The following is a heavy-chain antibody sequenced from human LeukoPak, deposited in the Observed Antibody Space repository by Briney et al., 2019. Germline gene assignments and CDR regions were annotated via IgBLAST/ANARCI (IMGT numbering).Heavy chain of an antibody. CDR1: GFTLSSSG. CDR3: ARDVGSAPFDY. V-gene: IGHV3-33*01. D-gene: IGHD6-25*01. CDR2: IWGDENHK. Sequence: GRSLRLSCAASGFTLSSSGMHWVRQAPGKGLEWVAVIWGDENHKYYGDSVRGRFAISRDNAKNTLYLQMDSLRVEDTAVYYCARDVGSAPFDYWGQGTLVTVSS. J-gene: IGHJ4*02.